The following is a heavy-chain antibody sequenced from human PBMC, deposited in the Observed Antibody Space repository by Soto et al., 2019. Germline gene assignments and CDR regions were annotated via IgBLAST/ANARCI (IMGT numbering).Heavy chain of an antibody. CDR2: ITWNSGGI. CDR3: AKDARAVAGLGVYYFDL. V-gene: IGHV3-9*01. Sequence: EVQLVESGGDLVQPGRSLRLSCTASGFTFDEYAMHWVRQVPGKGLEWVSVITWNSGGIDYADSVKGRFTTSRDNAKNTLYLPMNSLRTEDTAFYYCAKDARAVAGLGVYYFDLWGQGTLVTVSS. J-gene: IGHJ4*02. D-gene: IGHD6-19*01. CDR1: GFTFDEYA.